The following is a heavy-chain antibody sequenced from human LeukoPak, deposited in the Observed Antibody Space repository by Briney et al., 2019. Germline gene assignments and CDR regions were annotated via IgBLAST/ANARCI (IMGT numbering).Heavy chain of an antibody. Sequence: GGSLRLSCAASGFTFSSHAMHWVRQAPGKGLEWVAVISYDGSNKYYADSVKGRFTISRDNSKNTLYLQMNSLRAEDTAVYYCARDTPSDYWGQGTLVTVSS. CDR3: ARDTPSDY. CDR2: ISYDGSNK. J-gene: IGHJ4*02. CDR1: GFTFSSHA. V-gene: IGHV3-30-3*01.